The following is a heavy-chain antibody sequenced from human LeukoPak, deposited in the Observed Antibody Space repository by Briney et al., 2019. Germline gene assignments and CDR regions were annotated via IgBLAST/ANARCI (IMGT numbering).Heavy chain of an antibody. V-gene: IGHV4-34*01. Sequence: SETLSLTCAVYGGSFSGYYWSWIRQPPGKGLEWIGEINHSGSTNYNPSLKSRVTIPVDTSKNQFSLKLSSVTAADTAVYYCARGTRTFDPWGQGTLVTVSS. CDR2: INHSGST. CDR1: GGSFSGYY. CDR3: ARGTRTFDP. J-gene: IGHJ5*02.